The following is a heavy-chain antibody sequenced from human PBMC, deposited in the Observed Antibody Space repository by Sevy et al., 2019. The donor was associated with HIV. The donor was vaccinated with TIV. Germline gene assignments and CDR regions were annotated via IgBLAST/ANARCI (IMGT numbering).Heavy chain of an antibody. Sequence: GGSLRLSCAASGFTVSSNYMSWVRQAPGKGLEWVSYISSSGSTIYYADSVKGRFTISRDNAKNSLYLQMNSLRAEDTAVYYCARGKYCSGGSCYPNWFDPWGQGTLVTVSS. J-gene: IGHJ5*02. CDR3: ARGKYCSGGSCYPNWFDP. D-gene: IGHD2-15*01. CDR1: GFTVSSNY. V-gene: IGHV3-11*04. CDR2: ISSSGSTI.